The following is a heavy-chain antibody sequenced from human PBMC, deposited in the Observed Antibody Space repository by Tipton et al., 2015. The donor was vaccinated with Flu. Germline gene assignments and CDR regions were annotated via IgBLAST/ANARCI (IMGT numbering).Heavy chain of an antibody. CDR2: IYHSGST. CDR1: GYSISSGYY. V-gene: IGHV4-38-2*02. J-gene: IGHJ4*02. D-gene: IGHD3-16*01. CDR3: ARESESGGLLGY. Sequence: TLSLTCAVSGYSISSGYYWGWIRQPPGKGLEWIGSIYHSGSTYYNPSLKSRVTISVDTSKNQFSLKLSSVTAADTAVYYCARESESGGLLGYWGQGTLVTASS.